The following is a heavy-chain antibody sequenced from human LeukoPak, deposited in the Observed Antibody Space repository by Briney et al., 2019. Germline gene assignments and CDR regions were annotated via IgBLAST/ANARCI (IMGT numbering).Heavy chain of an antibody. CDR3: AKRGSSGSYRYLEY. Sequence: GGSLRLSCAASGFTFSTYNMNWIRQAPGKGLEWVSYISSSGTIYYADSVKGRFTISRDNSKNTLYLQMNSLRAEDTAVYYCAKRGSSGSYRYLEYWGQGTLVTVSS. CDR1: GFTFSTYN. V-gene: IGHV3-48*01. D-gene: IGHD1-26*01. CDR2: ISSSGTI. J-gene: IGHJ4*02.